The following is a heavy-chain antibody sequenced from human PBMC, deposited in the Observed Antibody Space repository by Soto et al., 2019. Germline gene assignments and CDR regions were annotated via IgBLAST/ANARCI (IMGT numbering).Heavy chain of an antibody. CDR3: ARGYSTSPNWFDP. J-gene: IGHJ5*02. D-gene: IGHD2-2*01. CDR2: IKVDGSEK. Sequence: PGGSLRLSCAASVFTFSTYWMSGVRQPPGKGLEWVANIKVDGSEKYYGDSVKGRFTISRDNAENSLYLQMNSLRADDTAVYYCARGYSTSPNWFDPWGQGTLVTVSS. V-gene: IGHV3-7*03. CDR1: VFTFSTYW.